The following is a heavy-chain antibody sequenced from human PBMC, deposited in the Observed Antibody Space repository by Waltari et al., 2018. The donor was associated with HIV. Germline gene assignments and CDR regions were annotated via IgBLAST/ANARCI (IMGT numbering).Heavy chain of an antibody. J-gene: IGHJ4*02. Sequence: QLQLQESGPGLAKPSETLSLTCTVPGGSISSDTYYWGWIRQPPGKGLEWIGSIYYSGSTYYNPSLKSRVTISIDTSKNQFSLKLSSVTAADTAVYCCARQGYSDSSGYHYYFDYWGQGTLVTVSS. CDR2: IYYSGST. D-gene: IGHD3-22*01. CDR3: ARQGYSDSSGYHYYFDY. V-gene: IGHV4-39*01. CDR1: GGSISSDTYY.